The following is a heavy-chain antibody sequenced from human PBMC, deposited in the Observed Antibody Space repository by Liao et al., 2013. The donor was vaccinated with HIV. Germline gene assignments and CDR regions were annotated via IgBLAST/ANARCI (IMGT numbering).Heavy chain of an antibody. D-gene: IGHD1-26*01. V-gene: IGHV4-34*01. CDR1: GGSFNDYQ. J-gene: IGHJ4*02. CDR3: ARDPVGIKPIDS. Sequence: VKLQQWGAGLLKPSETLSLTCVVSGGSFNDYQWSWIRQSPGKGLEWIGDIDPSGTTKYNTSLKSRVSMSTYASMKQFSLSLTSVTAADTAVYYCARDPVGIKPIDSWGQGTLVTVSS. CDR2: IDPSGTT.